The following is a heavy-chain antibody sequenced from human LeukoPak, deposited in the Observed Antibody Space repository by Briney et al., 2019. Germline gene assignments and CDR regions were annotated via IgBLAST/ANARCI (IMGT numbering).Heavy chain of an antibody. CDR3: ARVYYDILTGYYIFDY. Sequence: SETLSLTCAVYGGSFSGYYWSWIRQPPGKGLERIGYIYYSGGTNYNPSLKSRVTISVDTSKNQFSLKLSSVTAADTAVYYCARVYYDILTGYYIFDYWGQGTLVTVSS. V-gene: IGHV4-59*01. CDR1: GGSFSGYY. J-gene: IGHJ4*02. CDR2: IYYSGGT. D-gene: IGHD3-9*01.